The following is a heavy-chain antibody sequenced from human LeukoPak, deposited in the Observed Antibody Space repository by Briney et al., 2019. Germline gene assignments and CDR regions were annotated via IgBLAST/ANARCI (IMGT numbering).Heavy chain of an antibody. V-gene: IGHV3-23*01. CDR1: GFTFSSYA. D-gene: IGHD2-21*02. J-gene: IGHJ2*01. CDR2: ISGSGGST. Sequence: GGSLRLSCAAPGFTFSSYAMSWVRQAPGKGLEWVSTISGSGGSTDYADSVKGRFTLSRDNSKNTLFLQVNSLRADDTAVYYCAKFHSPGRVTHFYWYFDLWGRGTLVTVSS. CDR3: AKFHSPGRVTHFYWYFDL.